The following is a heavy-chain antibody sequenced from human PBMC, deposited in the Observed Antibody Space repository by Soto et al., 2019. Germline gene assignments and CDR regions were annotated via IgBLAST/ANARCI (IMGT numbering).Heavy chain of an antibody. Sequence: ASVKVSCKASGYTFTTYAIHWVHQAPGQRLEWMGWINSGNGNTKYSQKFRGRVTITRDTSATTAYMELSSLRSEDTAVYFCARFYYFYYAMDVWGQGTTVTVSS. CDR3: ARFYYFYYAMDV. J-gene: IGHJ6*02. CDR1: GYTFTTYA. V-gene: IGHV1-3*01. CDR2: INSGNGNT.